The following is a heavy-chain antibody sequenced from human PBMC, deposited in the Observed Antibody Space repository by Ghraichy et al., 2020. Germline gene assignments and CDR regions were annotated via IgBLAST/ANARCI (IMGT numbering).Heavy chain of an antibody. Sequence: ASVKVSCKASGYTFTSYGISWVRQAPGQGLEWMGWISAYNGNTNYAQKLQGRVTMTTDTSTSTAYMELRSLRSDDTAVYYCARDRGTVVTPGNWFDPWGQGTLVTVSS. CDR3: ARDRGTVVTPGNWFDP. D-gene: IGHD4-23*01. J-gene: IGHJ5*02. CDR1: GYTFTSYG. V-gene: IGHV1-18*01. CDR2: ISAYNGNT.